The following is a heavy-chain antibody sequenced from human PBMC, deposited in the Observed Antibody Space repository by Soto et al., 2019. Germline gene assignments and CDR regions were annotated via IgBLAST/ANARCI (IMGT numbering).Heavy chain of an antibody. J-gene: IGHJ4*02. CDR2: ISAYNGNT. Sequence: EASVKVSCKASGYTFTSYGISWVRQAPEQGLEWMGWISAYNGNTNYAQKLQGRVTMTTDTSTSTAYMELRSLRSDDTAVYYCARDHRVSGIVVVIPDYWGQGTLVTVSS. CDR3: ARDHRVSGIVVVIPDY. D-gene: IGHD3-22*01. V-gene: IGHV1-18*01. CDR1: GYTFTSYG.